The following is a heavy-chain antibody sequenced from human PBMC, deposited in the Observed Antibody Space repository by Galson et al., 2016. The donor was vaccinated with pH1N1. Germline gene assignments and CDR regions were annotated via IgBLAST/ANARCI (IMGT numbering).Heavy chain of an antibody. CDR1: GFTFSTYT. CDR3: AKDHSIHLWLQGAFDI. V-gene: IGHV3-23*01. CDR2: ISGSGLST. Sequence: SLRLSCAASGFTFSTYTVYWVRQSPGKGLEWVSSISGSGLSTYYADSVKGRFTISRDNSKNTLYLQLNSLRAEDTAVYYCAKDHSIHLWLQGAFDIWGQGTRVTVSS. J-gene: IGHJ3*02. D-gene: IGHD5-18*01.